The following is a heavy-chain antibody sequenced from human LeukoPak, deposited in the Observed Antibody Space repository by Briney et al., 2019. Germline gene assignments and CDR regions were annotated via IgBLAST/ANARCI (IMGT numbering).Heavy chain of an antibody. CDR3: ARDRPNNYDSSGYFDY. D-gene: IGHD3-22*01. Sequence: QSWGSLRLSCAASGFTFSSYAMHWVRQAPGKGLEWVAVISYDGSNKYYADSVKGRFTISRDNSKNTLYQQMNSLRAEDTAVYYCARDRPNNYDSSGYFDYWGQGTLVTVSS. CDR1: GFTFSSYA. V-gene: IGHV3-30*01. CDR2: ISYDGSNK. J-gene: IGHJ4*02.